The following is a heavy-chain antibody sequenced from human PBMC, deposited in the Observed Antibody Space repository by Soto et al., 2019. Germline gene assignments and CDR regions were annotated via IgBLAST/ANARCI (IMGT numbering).Heavy chain of an antibody. Sequence: SVKVSCKASGGTFSTYTFSWVRQAPGQGLEWMGRIIPILGTPYYAQKFQGRVTITADKSTSTVYMELSSLRSDDTAVYFCARGLECRGYCLDKPTWFAPWGQGTLVTVSS. J-gene: IGHJ5*02. CDR2: IIPILGTP. CDR1: GGTFSTYT. D-gene: IGHD2-15*01. V-gene: IGHV1-69*08. CDR3: ARGLECRGYCLDKPTWFAP.